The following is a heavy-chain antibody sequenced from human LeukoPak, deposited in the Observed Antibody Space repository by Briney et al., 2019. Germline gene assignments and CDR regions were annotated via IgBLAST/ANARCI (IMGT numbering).Heavy chain of an antibody. Sequence: ASVKVPCKASGGNFRSYAISWVRQASGQGLECMGGLIPIFGTANYAQKFQGRVTITADESTSTAYMELSSLRSEDTAVYYCARDSHRIYSYGLFDYWGQGTLVTVSS. CDR1: GGNFRSYA. D-gene: IGHD5-18*01. V-gene: IGHV1-69*13. J-gene: IGHJ4*02. CDR2: LIPIFGTA. CDR3: ARDSHRIYSYGLFDY.